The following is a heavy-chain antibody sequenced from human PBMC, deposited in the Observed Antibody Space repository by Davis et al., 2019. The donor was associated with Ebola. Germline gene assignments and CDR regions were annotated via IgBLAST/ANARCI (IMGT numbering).Heavy chain of an antibody. CDR3: ARRILSPSRGGMDV. CDR1: AFTFSSDW. J-gene: IGHJ6*02. Sequence: GESLKISCAASAFTFSSDWIHWVRQAPGEGLVWVSAINSDGSDTKYAGSVKGRFIISRDNAHNSLYLQLNSLRDEDTAVYFCARRILSPSRGGMDVWGRGTTVIVSS. CDR2: INSDGSDT. D-gene: IGHD2/OR15-2a*01. V-gene: IGHV3-74*03.